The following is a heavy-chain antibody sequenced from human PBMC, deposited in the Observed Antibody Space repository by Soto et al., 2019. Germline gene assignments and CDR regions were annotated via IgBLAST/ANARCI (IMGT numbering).Heavy chain of an antibody. V-gene: IGHV3-33*01. CDR1: GFTFSSYG. CDR3: ARSDYYDSSGLFDY. CDR2: IWYDGSNK. Sequence: QVQLVESGGGVVQPGRSLRLSCAASGFTFSSYGMHWVRQAPGKGLEWVAVIWYDGSNKYYADSVKGRFTISRDNSKNTLYLKMNSLRAEDTAVYYCARSDYYDSSGLFDYWGQGTLVTVSS. J-gene: IGHJ4*02. D-gene: IGHD3-22*01.